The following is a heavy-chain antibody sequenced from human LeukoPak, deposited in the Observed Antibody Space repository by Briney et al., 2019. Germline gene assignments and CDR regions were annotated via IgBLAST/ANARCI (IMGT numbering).Heavy chain of an antibody. J-gene: IGHJ5*02. Sequence: SVKVSCKASGGTFSSYAISWVRQAPGQGLEWMGGIIPIFGTANYAQKFQGRVTITTDESTSTAYMELSSLRSEDTAVYYCARDYIRGYAPFDPWGQGTLVTVSS. CDR3: ARDYIRGYAPFDP. D-gene: IGHD3-22*01. V-gene: IGHV1-69*05. CDR1: GGTFSSYA. CDR2: IIPIFGTA.